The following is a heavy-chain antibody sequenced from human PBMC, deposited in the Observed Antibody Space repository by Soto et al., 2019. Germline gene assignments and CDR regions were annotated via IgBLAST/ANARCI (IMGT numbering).Heavy chain of an antibody. CDR1: GFTFSSYA. Sequence: GGSLRLSCAASGFTFSSYAMSWVRQAPGKGLEWVSAISGSGGSTYYAASVKGRFTISRDTSKNTLYLQMNSLRAEYTAVYYCAKQLTGQNYYDSPSFDYWGQGTLVTVSS. CDR2: ISGSGGST. V-gene: IGHV3-23*01. D-gene: IGHD3-22*01. CDR3: AKQLTGQNYYDSPSFDY. J-gene: IGHJ4*02.